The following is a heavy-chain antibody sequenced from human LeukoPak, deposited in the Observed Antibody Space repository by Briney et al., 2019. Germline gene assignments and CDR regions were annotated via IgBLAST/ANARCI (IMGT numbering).Heavy chain of an antibody. V-gene: IGHV1-2*02. CDR1: GYTFTGCY. CDR2: INPNSGGT. D-gene: IGHD1-26*01. CDR3: AKNSGSSKGTFDY. J-gene: IGHJ4*02. Sequence: ASVKVSCKASGYTFTGCYMHWVRQAPGQGLEWMGWINPNSGGTNDAQKFQGRVTMTRDTSISTAYMELSRLRSDDTAVYYCAKNSGSSKGTFDYWGQGTLVTVSS.